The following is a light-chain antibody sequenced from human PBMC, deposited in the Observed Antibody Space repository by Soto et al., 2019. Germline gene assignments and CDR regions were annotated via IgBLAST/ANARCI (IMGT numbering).Light chain of an antibody. V-gene: IGKV4-1*01. CDR1: RGFLYKSNNKNH. CDR3: QQYFDVPFT. CDR2: WAS. J-gene: IGKJ4*01. Sequence: DLVLTQSPASLAVSLGERATINCKCSRGFLYKSNNKNHLAWYQQKPGQPPQLIIYWASTRESGVPERFSGSGSGTDFTLTISSLEAEDVAFYWCQQYFDVPFTFGGGTKVDIK.